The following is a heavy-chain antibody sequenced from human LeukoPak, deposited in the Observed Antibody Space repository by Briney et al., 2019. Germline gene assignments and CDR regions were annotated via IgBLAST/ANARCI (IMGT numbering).Heavy chain of an antibody. D-gene: IGHD3-9*01. CDR1: GFTVSSNY. CDR3: ARDHQYDILTGYYV. CDR2: IYSGGST. J-gene: IGHJ4*02. Sequence: GGSLRLSCAASGFTVSSNYMSWVRQAPGKGLEWVSVIYSGGSTYYADSVKGRFTISRDNSKNTLYLQMNSLRSEDTAVYYCARDHQYDILTGYYVWGQGTLVTVSS. V-gene: IGHV3-53*05.